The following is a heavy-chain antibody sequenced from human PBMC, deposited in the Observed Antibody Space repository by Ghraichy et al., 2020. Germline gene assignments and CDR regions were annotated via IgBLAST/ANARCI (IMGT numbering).Heavy chain of an antibody. D-gene: IGHD6-19*01. Sequence: SETLSLTCTVSGGSISSSCYCWGWTRQPPGKGLEWIGSICYPRKTYYKPYLKSRLTISVDTSKNQFSPKVTSVSAADTAVYYCQRETKGSSRWDWGQGTLVTVSP. V-gene: IGHV4-39*02. J-gene: IGHJ4*02. CDR1: GGSISSSCYC. CDR2: ICYPRKT. CDR3: QRETKGSSRWD.